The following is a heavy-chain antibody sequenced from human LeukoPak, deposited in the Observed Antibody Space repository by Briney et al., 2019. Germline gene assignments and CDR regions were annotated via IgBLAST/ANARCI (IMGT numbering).Heavy chain of an antibody. D-gene: IGHD3-10*01. CDR3: ARGAAFRGTYYMDV. CDR2: ISANGAST. Sequence: PGGSPRLSCAASGFTFSTYAMSWVRQAPGKGLEWVSSISANGASTDYADSVKGRFAISRDNSQNTLYLQMNSLRAEDTAVYYCARGAAFRGTYYMDVWGKGTTVTVSS. CDR1: GFTFSTYA. V-gene: IGHV3-23*01. J-gene: IGHJ6*03.